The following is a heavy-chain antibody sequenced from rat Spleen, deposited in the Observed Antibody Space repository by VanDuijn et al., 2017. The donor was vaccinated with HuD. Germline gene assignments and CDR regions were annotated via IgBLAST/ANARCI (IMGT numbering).Heavy chain of an antibody. CDR1: GFTFSNYG. CDR3: TTPQG. Sequence: EVQLVESGGGLVQPGRSMKLSCAASGFTFSNYGMAWVRQAPKKGLEWVAYISYDGGSTYYRDSVKGRFTISRDNAKSTLYLQMDSLRFEDTATYYCTTPQGWGQGVMVTVSS. CDR2: ISYDGGST. J-gene: IGHJ2*01. V-gene: IGHV5-20*01.